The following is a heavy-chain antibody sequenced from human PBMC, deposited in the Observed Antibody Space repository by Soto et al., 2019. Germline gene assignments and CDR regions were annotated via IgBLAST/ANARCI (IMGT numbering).Heavy chain of an antibody. D-gene: IGHD4-17*01. CDR1: GGSISSGGYS. CDR2: IYHSGST. Sequence: SETLSLTCAVSGGSISSGGYSWSWIRQPPGKGLEWIGYIYHSGSTNYNPSLKSRVTISVDKSKNQFSLKLSSVTAADTAVYYCARRYGGALDCWGQGTRVTVAS. CDR3: ARRYGGALDC. J-gene: IGHJ4*02. V-gene: IGHV4-30-2*01.